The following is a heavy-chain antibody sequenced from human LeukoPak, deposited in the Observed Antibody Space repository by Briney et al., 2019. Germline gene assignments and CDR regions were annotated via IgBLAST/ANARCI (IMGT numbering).Heavy chain of an antibody. CDR3: AKDGYDYVAVY. CDR2: ISFDGNNK. J-gene: IGHJ4*02. V-gene: IGHV3-30-3*02. CDR1: GFIFSGYA. D-gene: IGHD3-10*02. Sequence: PGRSLRLSCVGSGFIFSGYAMHWVRQAPGKGLEWVAVISFDGNNKNYPDSVKGRFTISRDNSKNTLYLQMSSLRAEDTAVYYCAKDGYDYVAVYWGQGTLVTVSS.